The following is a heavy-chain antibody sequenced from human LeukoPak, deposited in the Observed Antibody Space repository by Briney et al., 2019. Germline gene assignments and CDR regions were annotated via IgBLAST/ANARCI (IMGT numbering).Heavy chain of an antibody. Sequence: PGGSLRLSCAASGFTVSSNCMSWVRQAPGKGLEWVSVIGGSGSTTYYADSVKGRFTISRDNSKNMLYLQMNSLRVEDTAVYYCAKDRPYSGGSGVDYWGQGTLITVSS. CDR1: GFTVSSNC. CDR2: IGGSGSTT. V-gene: IGHV3-23*01. D-gene: IGHD1-26*01. J-gene: IGHJ4*02. CDR3: AKDRPYSGGSGVDY.